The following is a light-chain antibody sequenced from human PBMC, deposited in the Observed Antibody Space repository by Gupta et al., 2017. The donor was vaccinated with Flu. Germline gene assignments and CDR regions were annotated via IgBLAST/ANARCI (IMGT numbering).Light chain of an antibody. CDR3: QQTYTAPFT. V-gene: IGKV1-39*01. CDR2: DAS. Sequence: DIQMTQSPSSLSASVGDRVTITCRASHNINTYLSWYQQKPGKAPEFLIYDASTLQSGVPSRFSGSGSGTDFSLIISRLQPEDFATYFCQQTYTAPFTFGHGTRVDI. J-gene: IGKJ3*01. CDR1: HNINTY.